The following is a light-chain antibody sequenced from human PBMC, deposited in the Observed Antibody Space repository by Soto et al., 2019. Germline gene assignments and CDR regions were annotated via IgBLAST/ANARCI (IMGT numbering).Light chain of an antibody. CDR2: GAS. CDR1: QSVGSY. J-gene: IGKJ2*01. V-gene: IGKV3-15*01. CDR3: QRYGNSYT. Sequence: EIVMTQSPATLSVSLGDRATLSCRASQSVGSYLAWYQQKPGQAPRLLIYGASTRATGIPARFSGSRSETDFTLTISSLQSEDFAVYYCQRYGNSYTCGQGNKLEIK.